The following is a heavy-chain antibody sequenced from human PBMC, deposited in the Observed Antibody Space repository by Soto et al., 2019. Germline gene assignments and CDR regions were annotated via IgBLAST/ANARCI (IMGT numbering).Heavy chain of an antibody. D-gene: IGHD3-3*02. J-gene: IGHJ6*02. CDR2: IYYSGST. V-gene: IGHV4-59*12. CDR3: ARGEPFPRSWHYYYGMDV. Sequence: PSETLSLTCTVSGGSISSYYWSWIRQPPGKGLEWIGYIYYSGSTNYNPSLKSRVTISVDTSKNQFSLKLSSVTAADTAVYYCARGEPFPRSWHYYYGMDVWGQGTTVTVSS. CDR1: GGSISSYY.